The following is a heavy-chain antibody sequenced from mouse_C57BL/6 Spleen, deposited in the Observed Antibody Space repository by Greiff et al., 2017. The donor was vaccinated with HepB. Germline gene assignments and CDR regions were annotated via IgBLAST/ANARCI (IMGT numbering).Heavy chain of an antibody. CDR1: GFNIKDDY. CDR2: IDPENGDT. Sequence: EVQLQQSGAELVRPGASVKLSCTASGFNIKDDYMHWVKQRPEQGLEWIGWIDPENGDTEYASKFQGKATITADTSSNTAYLQLSSLTSEDTAVYYCTGYYGSSQDDFDYWGQGTTLTVSS. V-gene: IGHV14-4*01. J-gene: IGHJ2*01. D-gene: IGHD1-1*01. CDR3: TGYYGSSQDDFDY.